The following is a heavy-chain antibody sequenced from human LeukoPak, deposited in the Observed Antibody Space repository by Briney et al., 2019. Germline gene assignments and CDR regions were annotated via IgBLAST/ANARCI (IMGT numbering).Heavy chain of an antibody. Sequence: PSETLSLTCTVSGGSISSGSYYWSWIRQPAGKGLEWIGRIYTSGSTNYNPSLKSRVTISVDTPKNQFSLKLSSVTAADTAVYYCARETYYDFWSGYYQDYWGQGTLVTVSS. CDR2: IYTSGST. J-gene: IGHJ4*02. CDR3: ARETYYDFWSGYYQDY. V-gene: IGHV4-61*02. CDR1: GGSISSGSYY. D-gene: IGHD3-3*01.